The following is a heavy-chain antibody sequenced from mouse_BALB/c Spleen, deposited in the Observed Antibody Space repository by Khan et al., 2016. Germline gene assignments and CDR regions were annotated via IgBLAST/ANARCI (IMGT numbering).Heavy chain of an antibody. Sequence: QIQLVQSGPELKKPGETVRISCKASGYTFTTAGMQWVQKMPGKGLKWIGWINTHSGVPKYAEEFKGRFDLSLETSANTAYLQISNLKNEDAATYCCARSYSAYALDYWGQGTSVTVSS. CDR1: GYTFTTAG. V-gene: IGHV9-4*02. D-gene: IGHD1-1*01. J-gene: IGHJ4*01. CDR2: INTHSGVP. CDR3: ARSYSAYALDY.